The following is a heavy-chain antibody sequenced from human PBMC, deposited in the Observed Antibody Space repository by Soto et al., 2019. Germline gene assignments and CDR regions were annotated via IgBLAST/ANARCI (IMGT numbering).Heavy chain of an antibody. J-gene: IGHJ4*02. CDR3: AREEDILTGP. D-gene: IGHD3-9*01. Sequence: SETLSLTCTVSGGSISSGDYYWSWIRQPPGKGLEWIGYIYYSGSTYYNPSLKSRVTISVDTSKNQFALKLSSVTAADTAVYYCAREEDILTGPWGQGTLVTVSS. CDR1: GGSISSGDYY. V-gene: IGHV4-30-4*01. CDR2: IYYSGST.